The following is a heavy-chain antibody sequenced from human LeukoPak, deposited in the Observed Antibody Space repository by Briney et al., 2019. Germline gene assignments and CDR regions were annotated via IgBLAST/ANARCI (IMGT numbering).Heavy chain of an antibody. CDR2: INPSGGST. V-gene: IGHV1-46*01. D-gene: IGHD1-1*01. J-gene: IGHJ3*02. Sequence: ASVKVSCKASGYTFTGYYIHWVRQAPGQGLEWMGIINPSGGSTSYAQKFQGRVTMTRDMSTSTVYMELSSLRSEDTAVYYCARGYARRDAFDIWGQGTMVTVSS. CDR3: ARGYARRDAFDI. CDR1: GYTFTGYY.